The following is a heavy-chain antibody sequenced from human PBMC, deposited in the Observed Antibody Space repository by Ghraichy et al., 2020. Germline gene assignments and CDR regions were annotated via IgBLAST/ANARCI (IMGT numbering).Heavy chain of an antibody. CDR2: IYYSGST. Sequence: SETLSLTCTVSGGSISSYYWSWIRQPPGKGLEWIGYIYYSGSTNYNPSLKSRVTISVDTSKNQFSLKLSSVTAADTAVYYCALRPYSGSYYAGWGQGTLVTVSS. D-gene: IGHD1-26*01. CDR3: ALRPYSGSYYAG. CDR1: GGSISSYY. V-gene: IGHV4-59*01. J-gene: IGHJ4*02.